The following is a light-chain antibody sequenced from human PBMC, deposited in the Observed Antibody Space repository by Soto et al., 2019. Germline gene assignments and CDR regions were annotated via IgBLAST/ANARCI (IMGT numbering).Light chain of an antibody. V-gene: IGLV1-40*01. CDR1: SSNIGAGYD. Sequence: QLVLTQPPSVSGAPGQKVTISCTGGSSNIGAGYDVHWYQQLPGTAPKLLISGISDRPSGVPDRFSGSKSGTSVSLAITGLQAEDETDYYCQSFDSGLSGYVFGTGTKLTVL. CDR2: GIS. J-gene: IGLJ1*01. CDR3: QSFDSGLSGYV.